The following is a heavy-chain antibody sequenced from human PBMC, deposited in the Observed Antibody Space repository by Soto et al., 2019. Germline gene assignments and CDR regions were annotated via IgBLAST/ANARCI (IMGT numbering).Heavy chain of an antibody. Sequence: GGSLRLSCAASGFTFGNAWMSWVRQAPGKGLEWVGRIKSKTDGGTTDYAAPVKGRFTISRDDSKNTLYLQMNSLKTEDTAVYYCATSPYYYDSSGYYLFDYWGQGTLVTVSS. V-gene: IGHV3-15*01. CDR2: IKSKTDGGTT. J-gene: IGHJ4*02. D-gene: IGHD3-22*01. CDR1: GFTFGNAW. CDR3: ATSPYYYDSSGYYLFDY.